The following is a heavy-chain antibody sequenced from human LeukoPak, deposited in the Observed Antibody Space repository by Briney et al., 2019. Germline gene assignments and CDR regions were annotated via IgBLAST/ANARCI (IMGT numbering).Heavy chain of an antibody. CDR2: IIPIFGTA. Sequence: ASVKVSCKASGGAFTSYAISWVRQAPGQGREWMGGIIPIFGTASYAQKFQGRVTITTDESTSTAYMELSSLRSEDTAVYYCASAPLTYYYDSSGYFQYWGQGTLVTVSS. CDR1: GGAFTSYA. V-gene: IGHV1-69*05. J-gene: IGHJ4*02. CDR3: ASAPLTYYYDSSGYFQY. D-gene: IGHD3-22*01.